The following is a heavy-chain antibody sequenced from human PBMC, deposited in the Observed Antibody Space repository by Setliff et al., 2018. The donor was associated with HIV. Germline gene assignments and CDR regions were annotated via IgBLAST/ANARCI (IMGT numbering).Heavy chain of an antibody. CDR1: GASISSGGYY. CDR2: FYYNGDS. CDR3: AKSDTTMDGGTPFYMDV. D-gene: IGHD3-10*01. Sequence: SETLSLTCTVSGASISSGGYYWSWIRQPPGKGLEWIGTFYYNGDSRYNPSLNSRVTISVDTSKNQFSLKLSSVTAADTAVYYCAKSDTTMDGGTPFYMDVWGKGTTVTVSS. J-gene: IGHJ6*03. V-gene: IGHV4-39*01.